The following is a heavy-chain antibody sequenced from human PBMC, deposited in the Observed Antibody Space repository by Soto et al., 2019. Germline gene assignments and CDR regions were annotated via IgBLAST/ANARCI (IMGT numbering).Heavy chain of an antibody. J-gene: IGHJ4*02. Sequence: SETLSLTCTVSGGSISSYYWSWIRQPPGKGLEWIGYIYYSGSTNYNPSLKSRVTISVDTSKNQFSLKLSSVTAADTAVYYCARLEGDSGWLGYWGQGTLVTVSS. V-gene: IGHV4-59*08. CDR2: IYYSGST. CDR1: GGSISSYY. D-gene: IGHD6-19*01. CDR3: ARLEGDSGWLGY.